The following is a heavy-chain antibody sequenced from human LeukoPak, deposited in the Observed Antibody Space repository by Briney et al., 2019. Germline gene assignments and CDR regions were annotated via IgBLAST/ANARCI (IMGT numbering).Heavy chain of an antibody. J-gene: IGHJ6*03. CDR2: IYTSGST. CDR3: ARGISSSWYEYYYYYMDV. D-gene: IGHD6-13*01. V-gene: IGHV4-4*07. Sequence: PSETLSLTCTVSGGSISSYYWSWIRQPAGKGLEWIGRIYTSGSTNYNPSLKSRVTMSVDTSKNQFSLKLSSVTAADTAVYYCARGISSSWYEYYYYYMDVWGKGTTVTISS. CDR1: GGSISSYY.